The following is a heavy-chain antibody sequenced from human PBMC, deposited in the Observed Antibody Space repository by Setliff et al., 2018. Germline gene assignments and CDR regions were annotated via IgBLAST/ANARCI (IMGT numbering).Heavy chain of an antibody. CDR2: IYYSGST. CDR1: GGSIRSSSYY. J-gene: IGHJ3*02. D-gene: IGHD3-3*01. V-gene: IGHV4-39*07. CDR3: ARKEYYNFWSGPARAFDI. Sequence: LSLTCTVSGGSIRSSSYYWGWIRQPPGKGLEWIGSIYYSGSTYYNPSLKSRVTISVDTSKNQFSLKLSSVTAADTAVYYCARKEYYNFWSGPARAFDIWGQGTMVTVSS.